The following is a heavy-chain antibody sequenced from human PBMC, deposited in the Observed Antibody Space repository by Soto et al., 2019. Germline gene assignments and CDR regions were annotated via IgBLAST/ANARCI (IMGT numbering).Heavy chain of an antibody. V-gene: IGHV1-46*01. J-gene: IGHJ4*02. CDR3: ATSVNSAMAFDY. Sequence: QVQLVQSGAEVRKPGASVKVSCKASGYTFPHYYIHWVRQAPGQGLEWMGIINPNGGVTTHAQQFRAGFTMTRDRSTSTVYIELSGLRSADSAVYYWATSVNSAMAFDYWGQGTLVTVSS. CDR2: INPNGGVT. CDR1: GYTFPHYY. D-gene: IGHD5-18*01.